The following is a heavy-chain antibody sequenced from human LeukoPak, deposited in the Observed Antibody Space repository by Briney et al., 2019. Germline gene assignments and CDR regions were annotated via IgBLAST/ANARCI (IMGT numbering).Heavy chain of an antibody. V-gene: IGHV1-18*01. CDR3: ARELYGDYVDY. Sequence: ASVKVSFKASGYTFTSYGITWVRQAPGQGLAWMGWINPNNGNTNYAQRLQGRVTMTTDTSTSTAHMELRSLTSDDTAVYYCARELYGDYVDYWGQGTLVTVSS. CDR2: INPNNGNT. J-gene: IGHJ4*02. CDR1: GYTFTSYG. D-gene: IGHD4/OR15-4a*01.